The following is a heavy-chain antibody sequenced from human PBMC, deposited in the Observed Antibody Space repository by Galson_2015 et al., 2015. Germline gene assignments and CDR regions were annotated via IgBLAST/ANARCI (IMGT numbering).Heavy chain of an antibody. CDR3: AREEKFSRIPGGFDP. CDR2: IDFSGST. D-gene: IGHD6-6*01. J-gene: IGHJ5*02. V-gene: IGHV4-31*03. CDR1: GGSISSGGYY. Sequence: TLSLTCTVSGGSISSGGYYLSWVRQHPGKGLGWIGDIDFSGSTDYNPSLKSRVMISLDTSKNQFSLKLNSVTAADTAVYYCAREEKFSRIPGGFDPWGQGILVTVSS.